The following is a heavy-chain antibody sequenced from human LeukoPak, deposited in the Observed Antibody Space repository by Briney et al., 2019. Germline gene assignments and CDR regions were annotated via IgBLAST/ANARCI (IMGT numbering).Heavy chain of an antibody. D-gene: IGHD3-10*01. J-gene: IGHJ5*02. CDR2: TNTRGST. CDR3: ARRVGYYGSGVTS. CDR1: GGSIRSGNYY. Sequence: PSETLSLTCTVSGGSIRSGNYYWSWIRQPAGKGLEWIGRTNTRGSTNYNPSLKSRVTISVDMSKNQFSLKLSSVTAADTAVYYCARRVGYYGSGVTSWSQGTLVTVSS. V-gene: IGHV4-61*02.